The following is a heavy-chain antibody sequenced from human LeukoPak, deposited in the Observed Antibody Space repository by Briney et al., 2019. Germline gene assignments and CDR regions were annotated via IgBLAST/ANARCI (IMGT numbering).Heavy chain of an antibody. J-gene: IGHJ4*02. V-gene: IGHV3-11*04. Sequence: GGSLRLSCAASGFTFSDYYMSWIRQAPGKGLEWVSYISSSGSHIHYADSVKGRFTISRDNAENSLYLQMSSLRAEDTAVYYCARRPYSNSWHYFDYWGQGTLVTVSS. CDR2: ISSSGSHI. CDR1: GFTFSDYY. D-gene: IGHD6-13*01. CDR3: ARRPYSNSWHYFDY.